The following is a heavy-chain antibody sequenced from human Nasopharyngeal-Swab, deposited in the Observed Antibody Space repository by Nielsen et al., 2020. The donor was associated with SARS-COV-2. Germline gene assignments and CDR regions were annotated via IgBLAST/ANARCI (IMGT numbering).Heavy chain of an antibody. J-gene: IGHJ6*03. CDR2: IYYSGST. CDR1: GGSISSSSYY. D-gene: IGHD3-10*01. V-gene: IGHV4-39*06. CDR3: ARERGRGGIWNYYYYYMDV. Sequence: SQTLSLTCTVSGGSISSSSYYWGWIRQPPGKGLEWIGSIYYSGSTYYNPTLKSRVTISVHTSKNQFTLKLSSVTAADTAVYYCARERGRGGIWNYYYYYMDVWGKGTTVTVSS.